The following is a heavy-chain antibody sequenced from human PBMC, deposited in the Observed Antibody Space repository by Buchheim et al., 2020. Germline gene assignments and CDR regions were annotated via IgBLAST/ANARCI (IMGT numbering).Heavy chain of an antibody. CDR3: AKDSGYMDV. J-gene: IGHJ6*03. V-gene: IGHV3-30*18. Sequence: QVQLVESGGGVVQPGRSLRLSCAASGFTFSSYGMHWVRQAPGKGLEGVAVISYDGSNKYYADSVKGRFTISRDNSKNTLYLQMNSLRAEDTAVYYCAKDSGYMDVWGKGTT. CDR2: ISYDGSNK. CDR1: GFTFSSYG.